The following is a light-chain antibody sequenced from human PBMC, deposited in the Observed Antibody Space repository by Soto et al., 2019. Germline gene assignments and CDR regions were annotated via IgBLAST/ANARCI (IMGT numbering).Light chain of an antibody. CDR2: GAS. Sequence: MMMTQSPATLSVSPGERVTLSCRTSHSVNSHVAWYQQKPGQAPRLLLYGASTRATGIPVRCSGSGFGTEFTLTISSLQSEDVAVYYYQQYKNWPLFGQGTRLDIK. J-gene: IGKJ5*01. CDR3: QQYKNWPL. CDR1: HSVNSH. V-gene: IGKV3-15*01.